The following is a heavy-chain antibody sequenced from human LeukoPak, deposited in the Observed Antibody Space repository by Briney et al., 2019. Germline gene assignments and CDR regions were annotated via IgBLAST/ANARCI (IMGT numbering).Heavy chain of an antibody. CDR3: ARANRVPAAKYYYYYYYMVV. CDR1: GYSIYSGYY. V-gene: IGHV4-38-2*02. Sequence: PSETLSLTCTVSGYSIYSGYYWVWIRQPPGKGLEWIGSIYHSGSTYYTPPLKSRVTISVDTSKNQFSLKLSSVTAADTAVYYCARANRVPAAKYYYYYYYMVVWGKGTTVTVSS. D-gene: IGHD2-2*01. CDR2: IYHSGST. J-gene: IGHJ6*03.